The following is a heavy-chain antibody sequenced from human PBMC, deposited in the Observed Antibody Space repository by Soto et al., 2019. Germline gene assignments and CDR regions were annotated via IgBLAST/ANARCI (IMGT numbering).Heavy chain of an antibody. V-gene: IGHV3-23*01. Sequence: EVQLLESGGGLVQPGGSLRLSCAASGITISNYPMSWVRQAPGKGLDWVSGISGSGDRTYYADSAKGRFTISKDISTNSLSLQLDNLGVEDTAVYFCVKDDGGYPSTAPHWGQGNLVTVSS. CDR1: GITISNYP. CDR3: VKDDGGYPSTAPH. CDR2: ISGSGDRT. D-gene: IGHD3-22*01. J-gene: IGHJ1*01.